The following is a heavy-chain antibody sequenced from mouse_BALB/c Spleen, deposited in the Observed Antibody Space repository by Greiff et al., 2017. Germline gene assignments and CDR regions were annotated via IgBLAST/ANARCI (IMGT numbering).Heavy chain of an antibody. V-gene: IGHV1-9*01. CDR1: GYTFSSYW. J-gene: IGHJ4*01. CDR3: ARGTTVVDYYAMDY. CDR2: ILPGSGST. Sequence: LVESGAELMKPGASVKISCKATGYTFSSYWIEWVKQRPGHGLEWIGEILPGSGSTNYNEKFKGKATFTADTSSNTAYMQLSSLTSEDSAVYYCARGTTVVDYYAMDYWGEGTSVTVSA. D-gene: IGHD1-1*01.